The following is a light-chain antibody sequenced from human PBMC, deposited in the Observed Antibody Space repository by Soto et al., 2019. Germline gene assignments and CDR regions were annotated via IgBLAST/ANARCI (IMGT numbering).Light chain of an antibody. CDR3: QQYYDWPQT. CDR1: QSVGST. CDR2: GAS. J-gene: IGKJ2*01. Sequence: EIVMSQSPATLSVSPGERATLSCRASQSVGSTLAWYQQKPGQAPRLLIYGASPRATGISPRFSGSGSGTEFTFTISSLQSEDSAAYYCQQYYDWPQTFGRGTRLEIK. V-gene: IGKV3-15*01.